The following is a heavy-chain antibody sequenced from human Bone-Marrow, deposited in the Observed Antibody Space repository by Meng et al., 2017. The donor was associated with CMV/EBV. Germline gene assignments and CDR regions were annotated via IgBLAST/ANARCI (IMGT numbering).Heavy chain of an antibody. J-gene: IGHJ5*02. CDR1: GYTFTGHY. Sequence: ASVKVSCKASGYTFTGHYLHWVRQAPGQGLEWMGWVNPHSGAAKSAQKIHGRVTMTRDTSISTVYIVLNSLTYDDTAVYYCARESFPEYQNLDPWGQGTLVTVSS. V-gene: IGHV1-2*02. CDR3: ARESFPEYQNLDP. CDR2: VNPHSGAA. D-gene: IGHD1-14*01.